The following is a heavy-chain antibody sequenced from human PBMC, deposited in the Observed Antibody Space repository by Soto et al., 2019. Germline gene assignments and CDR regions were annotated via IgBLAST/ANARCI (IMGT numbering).Heavy chain of an antibody. CDR2: ISGSGGST. Sequence: GGSLRLSCAASGFTFGSYAVSWVRQAPGKGLEWVSAISGSGGSTYYADSVKGRFTISRDNSKNTLYLQMNSLRAEDTAVYYCAKGLAFGGSGSYYYFDYWGQGTLVTVSS. CDR1: GFTFGSYA. J-gene: IGHJ4*02. V-gene: IGHV3-23*01. CDR3: AKGLAFGGSGSYYYFDY. D-gene: IGHD3-10*01.